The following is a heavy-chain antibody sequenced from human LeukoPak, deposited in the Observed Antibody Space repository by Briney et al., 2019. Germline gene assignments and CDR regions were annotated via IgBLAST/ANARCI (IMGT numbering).Heavy chain of an antibody. CDR1: GYTFTSYY. Sequence: ASVKVSCKASGYTFTSYYIHWVRQAPGQGLEWMGLINPSGGSTNYAQKFHDRVTMTRDTSTSTVYMELSSLRSEDTAVYYCAKGPQLLFYYYMDVWGKGTTVTISS. CDR2: INPSGGST. J-gene: IGHJ6*03. D-gene: IGHD2-2*01. CDR3: AKGPQLLFYYYMDV. V-gene: IGHV1-46*01.